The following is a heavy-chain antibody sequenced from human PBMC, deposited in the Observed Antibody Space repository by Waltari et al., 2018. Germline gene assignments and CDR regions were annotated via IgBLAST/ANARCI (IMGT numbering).Heavy chain of an antibody. D-gene: IGHD3-16*02. CDR3: AKGSRGYTNYFFDY. CDR2: ISGSGATP. J-gene: IGHJ4*02. Sequence: EVPLLESAGGLVQPGGALRLSCGASGFSLIGSAMSWVRQAPGEGLGWVASISGSGATPFYADSVKGRFTIVRDNSKDTFYLQMNSLRVDDSAVYYCAKGSRGYTNYFFDYWGQGALVTVSS. CDR1: GFSLIGSA. V-gene: IGHV3-23*01.